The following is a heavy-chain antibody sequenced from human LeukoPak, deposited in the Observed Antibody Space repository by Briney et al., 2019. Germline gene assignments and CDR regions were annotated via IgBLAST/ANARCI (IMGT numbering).Heavy chain of an antibody. Sequence: PGGSLRLSCAASGGSISSYYWSWIRQPPGKGLEWIGYIYYSGSTNYNPSLKSRVTISVDTSKNQFSLKLSSVTAADTAVYYCARGQKAGCSSTSCYYNYWGQGTLVTVSS. V-gene: IGHV4-59*01. CDR3: ARGQKAGCSSTSCYYNY. CDR1: GGSISSYY. CDR2: IYYSGST. D-gene: IGHD2-2*01. J-gene: IGHJ4*02.